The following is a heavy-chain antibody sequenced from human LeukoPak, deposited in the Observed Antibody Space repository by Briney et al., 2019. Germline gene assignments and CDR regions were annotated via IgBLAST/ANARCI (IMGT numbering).Heavy chain of an antibody. J-gene: IGHJ4*02. Sequence: SQTLSLTCSVSGGSISSGDYYWTWIRQHPGKGLEWIGYIYYSGSTYYNPSLKSRVTISVDTSKNQFSLKLSSVTAADTAVYYCARWSSGGIYFDYWGQGTLVTVSS. CDR1: GGSISSGDYY. CDR2: IYYSGST. CDR3: ARWSSGGIYFDY. V-gene: IGHV4-31*03. D-gene: IGHD4-23*01.